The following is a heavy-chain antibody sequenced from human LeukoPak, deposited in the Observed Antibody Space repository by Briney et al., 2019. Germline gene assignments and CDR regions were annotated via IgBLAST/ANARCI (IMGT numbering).Heavy chain of an antibody. CDR2: IIPIFGTA. V-gene: IGHV1-69*01. CDR3: ARGKGTHYYDSSGYYMY. D-gene: IGHD3-22*01. J-gene: IGHJ4*02. Sequence: SVKVSCKASGGTFSSYTISWVRQAPGQGLEWMGGIIPIFGTANYAQKFQGRVTITADESTSTAYMELSSLRSEDTAVYYCARGKGTHYYDSSGYYMYWGQGTLVTVSS. CDR1: GGTFSSYT.